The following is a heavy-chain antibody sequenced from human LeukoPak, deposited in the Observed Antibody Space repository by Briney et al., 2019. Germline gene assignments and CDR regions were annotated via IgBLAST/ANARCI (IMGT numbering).Heavy chain of an antibody. D-gene: IGHD3-3*01. V-gene: IGHV4-39*07. CDR2: IYYSGST. J-gene: IGHJ5*02. CDR3: ARSTYYDFWSGSGWFDP. Sequence: SETLSLTCTVSGGSISSSSYYWGWIRQPPGKGLEWIGSIYYSGSTYYNPSLKSRVTISVDTSKNQFSLKLSSVTAADTAVYYCARSTYYDFWSGSGWFDPWGQGTLVTVSS. CDR1: GGSISSSSYY.